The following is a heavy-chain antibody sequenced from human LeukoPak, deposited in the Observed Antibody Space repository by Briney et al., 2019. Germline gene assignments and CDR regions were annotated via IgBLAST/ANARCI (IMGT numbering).Heavy chain of an antibody. CDR2: INHSGST. CDR3: ARLSGAPVRHPIYHFDY. Sequence: PSETLSLTCAVYGGSFSGYYWSWIRQPPGKGLGWIGEINHSGSTNYNPSLKSRVTISVDTSKNQFSLKLSSVTAADTAVYYCARLSGAPVRHPIYHFDYWGQGTLVTVSS. J-gene: IGHJ4*02. V-gene: IGHV4-34*01. CDR1: GGSFSGYY. D-gene: IGHD1-26*01.